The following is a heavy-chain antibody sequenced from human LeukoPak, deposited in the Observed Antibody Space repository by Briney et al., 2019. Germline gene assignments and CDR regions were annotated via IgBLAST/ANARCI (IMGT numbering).Heavy chain of an antibody. CDR3: ARDRGSYGRQWSSNWFDP. CDR2: IKQDGSEK. J-gene: IGHJ5*02. D-gene: IGHD1-26*01. Sequence: GGSLRLSCAASGFTFSSYWMSWVRQAPGKGLEWVADIKQDGSEKYYVDSVKGRFTISRDNAKNSLYLQMNSLRAEDTAVYYCARDRGSYGRQWSSNWFDPWGQGTLVTVSS. CDR1: GFTFSSYW. V-gene: IGHV3-7*01.